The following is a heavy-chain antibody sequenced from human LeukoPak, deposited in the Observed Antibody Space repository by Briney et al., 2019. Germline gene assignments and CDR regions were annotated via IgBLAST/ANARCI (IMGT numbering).Heavy chain of an antibody. CDR3: ASAQVLRSRLNAFDI. D-gene: IGHD3-16*01. Sequence: PSETLSLTCTVSGGSISSYYWSWIRQPPGKGLEWIGYIYYSGSTNYNPSLKSRVTISVDTSKNQFSLKLSSVTAADTAVYYCASAQVLRSRLNAFDIWGRGTMVTVSS. CDR1: GGSISSYY. V-gene: IGHV4-59*01. J-gene: IGHJ3*02. CDR2: IYYSGST.